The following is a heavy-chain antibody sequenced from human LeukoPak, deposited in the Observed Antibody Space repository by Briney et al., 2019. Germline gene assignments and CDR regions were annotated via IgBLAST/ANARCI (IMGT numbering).Heavy chain of an antibody. CDR2: IKQDGRDK. CDR3: ESDLDAATVNSDGY. Sequence: GGSLRLSCAASGFTFSSYWMSWVRQAPGKGLEWVAYIKQDGRDKYYVDSVKGRFTISRDNAKNSLYMQMNSLRAEDTAVYYCESDLDAATVNSDGYWCRGTLVTVSS. D-gene: IGHD5-18*01. V-gene: IGHV3-7*01. CDR1: GFTFSSYW. J-gene: IGHJ4*02.